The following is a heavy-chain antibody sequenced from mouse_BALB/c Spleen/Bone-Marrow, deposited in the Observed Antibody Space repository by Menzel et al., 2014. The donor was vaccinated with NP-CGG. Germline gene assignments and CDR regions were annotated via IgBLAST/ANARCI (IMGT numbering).Heavy chain of an antibody. D-gene: IGHD2-14*01. CDR3: ARSDYRYDPFAY. J-gene: IGHJ3*01. V-gene: IGHV1-69*01. CDR1: GHTFTDYW. Sequence: LEESGAELVMPGASVKMSCKASGHTFTDYWMHWVKQRPGQGLEWIGAIDTSDSYTSYYQKFKGKATLTVDESSSTAYMQLSSLTSEDSAVYYCARSDYRYDPFAYWGQGTLVTVSA. CDR2: IDTSDSYT.